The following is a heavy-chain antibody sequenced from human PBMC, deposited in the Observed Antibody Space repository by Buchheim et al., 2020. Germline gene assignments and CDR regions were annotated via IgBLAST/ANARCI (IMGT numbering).Heavy chain of an antibody. D-gene: IGHD2-21*01. J-gene: IGHJ4*02. V-gene: IGHV3-7*01. CDR3: ARAGGPYCGGDCYSNFDY. Sequence: EVQLVESGGDLVQPGGSLRLSCAASGLTFSSCWMNWVRQTPGKGLEWVANINPDGNEKSYVDSVKGRFTISRDNAKSALYLQMYSLRAEDTAVYYCARAGGPYCGGDCYSNFDYWGQGTL. CDR2: INPDGNEK. CDR1: GLTFSSCW.